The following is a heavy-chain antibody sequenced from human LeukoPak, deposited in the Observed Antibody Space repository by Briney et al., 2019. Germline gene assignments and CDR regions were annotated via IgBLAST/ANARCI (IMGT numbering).Heavy chain of an antibody. J-gene: IGHJ4*02. V-gene: IGHV3-23*01. CDR1: GFTFSSYA. D-gene: IGHD1-26*01. Sequence: GGSLRLSCAASGFTFSSYAMSWVRQAPGKGLEWVSAISGSGGSTYSADSVKGRFTISRDNSKNTLYLQMNSLRAEDTAVYYCAKDLEWELSYFDYWGQGTLVTVSS. CDR2: ISGSGGST. CDR3: AKDLEWELSYFDY.